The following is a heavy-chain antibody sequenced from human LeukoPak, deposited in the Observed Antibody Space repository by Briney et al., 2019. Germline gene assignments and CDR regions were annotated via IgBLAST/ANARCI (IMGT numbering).Heavy chain of an antibody. V-gene: IGHV3-30*04. Sequence: RGSLRLSCAAAGFTSSSYAMHCARQAPGKGLEWVAVISYNGSNKYYADSVKGRFTISRDNSKNTLYLQMNSLRAEDTAVYYCAKGEVSFDYWGQGTLVTVSS. CDR3: AKGEVSFDY. D-gene: IGHD3-16*01. CDR1: GFTSSSYA. J-gene: IGHJ4*02. CDR2: ISYNGSNK.